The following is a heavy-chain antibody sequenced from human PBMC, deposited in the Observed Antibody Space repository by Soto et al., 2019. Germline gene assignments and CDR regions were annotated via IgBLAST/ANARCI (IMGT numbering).Heavy chain of an antibody. CDR3: ARAPLYYYDSSGYYYFDY. Sequence: VASVKVSCKASGYTFTSYGISWVRQAPGQGLEWMGWISAYNGNTNYAQKLQGRVTMTTDTSTSTAYMELRSLRSDDTAVYYCARAPLYYYDSSGYYYFDYWGQGTLVTVYS. J-gene: IGHJ4*02. CDR2: ISAYNGNT. D-gene: IGHD3-22*01. V-gene: IGHV1-18*01. CDR1: GYTFTSYG.